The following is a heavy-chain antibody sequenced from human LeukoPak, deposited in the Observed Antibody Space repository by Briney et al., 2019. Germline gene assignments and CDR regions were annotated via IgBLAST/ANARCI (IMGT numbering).Heavy chain of an antibody. V-gene: IGHV4-30-4*01. CDR1: GGSISSGDDY. CDR2: IYYSGST. CDR3: DRVLPGSGWYNDAFDI. D-gene: IGHD6-19*01. Sequence: PSQTLSLTCTVSGGSISSGDDYWSWIRQPPGKGLEWIGYIYYSGSTYYNPSLKSRVTISVDTSKNQFSLKLSSVTAAAKAVYYYDRVLPGSGWYNDAFDIWGQGTMVTVSS. J-gene: IGHJ3*02.